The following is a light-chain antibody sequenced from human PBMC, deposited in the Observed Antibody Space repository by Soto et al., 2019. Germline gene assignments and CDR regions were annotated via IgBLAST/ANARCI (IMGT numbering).Light chain of an antibody. Sequence: DIQMTQSPSTLSASVGDRVTITCRASQSISSWLAWYQQKPGKAPKLLIYKASSLESGVPSRFSGSGSGTEFTLTISSLQPDDFATYYCQQYNSYSWTFGQATKVDI. CDR3: QQYNSYSWT. J-gene: IGKJ1*01. V-gene: IGKV1-5*03. CDR2: KAS. CDR1: QSISSW.